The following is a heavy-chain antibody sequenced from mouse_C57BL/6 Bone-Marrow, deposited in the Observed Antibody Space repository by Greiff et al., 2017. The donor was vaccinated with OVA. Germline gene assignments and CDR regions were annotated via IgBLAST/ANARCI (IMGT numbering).Heavy chain of an antibody. CDR1: GYTFTSYW. Sequence: QVQLQQPGAELVKPGASVKMSCKASGYTFTSYWITWVKQRPGQGLEWIGDIYPGSGSTNYNEKFKSKATLTVDTSSSTAYMQLRSLTSEDSAVYYCARYSITTVVAPYYAMDYWGQGTSVTVSS. J-gene: IGHJ4*01. D-gene: IGHD1-1*01. CDR2: IYPGSGST. CDR3: ARYSITTVVAPYYAMDY. V-gene: IGHV1-55*01.